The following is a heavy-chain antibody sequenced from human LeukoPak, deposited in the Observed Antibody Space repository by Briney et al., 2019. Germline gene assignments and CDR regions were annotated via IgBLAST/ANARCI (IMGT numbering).Heavy chain of an antibody. Sequence: PSGTLSLTCAVSGGSISSSNWWSWVRQPPGKGLEWIGEIYHSGSTNYNPSLKSRVTISVDTSKNQFSLKLSSVTAADTAVYYCARGYCSGGSCFITQASYYYYMDVWGKGTTVTVSS. J-gene: IGHJ6*03. CDR2: IYHSGST. V-gene: IGHV4-4*02. CDR1: GGSISSSNW. D-gene: IGHD2-15*01. CDR3: ARGYCSGGSCFITQASYYYYMDV.